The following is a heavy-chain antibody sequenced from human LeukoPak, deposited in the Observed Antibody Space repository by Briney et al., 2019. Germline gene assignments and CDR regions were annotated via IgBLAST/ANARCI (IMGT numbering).Heavy chain of an antibody. D-gene: IGHD3-3*01. V-gene: IGHV1-2*02. J-gene: IGHJ4*02. CDR1: GNTFTGYY. CDR2: INPNSGGT. Sequence: ASVKVSCKASGNTFTGYYMHWVRQAPGQGLEWMGWINPNSGGTNYAQKFQGRVTMTRDTSISTAYMELSRLRSDDTAVYYCARDHYDFWSGYYAYWGQGTLVTVSS. CDR3: ARDHYDFWSGYYAY.